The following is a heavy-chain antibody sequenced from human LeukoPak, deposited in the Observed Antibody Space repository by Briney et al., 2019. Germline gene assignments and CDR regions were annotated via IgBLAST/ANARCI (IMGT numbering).Heavy chain of an antibody. Sequence: ASVKVSCKASGYTFTSYYMHWVRQAPGQGLEWMGIINPSGGSTSYAQKFQGRVTMTRDTSTSTVYMELSSLRAEDTAVYYCARDGSSGWFLTGWGQGTLVTVSS. CDR2: INPSGGST. J-gene: IGHJ4*02. CDR3: ARDGSSGWFLTG. CDR1: GYTFTSYY. D-gene: IGHD6-19*01. V-gene: IGHV1-46*01.